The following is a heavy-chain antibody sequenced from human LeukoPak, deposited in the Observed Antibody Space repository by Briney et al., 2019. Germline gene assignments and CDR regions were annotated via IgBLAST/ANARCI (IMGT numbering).Heavy chain of an antibody. CDR2: IYSGGST. J-gene: IGHJ4*02. Sequence: GGSLRLSCAASGFTVSGNYMSWVRQAPGKGLEWVSVIYSGGSTYYADSVKGRFTISRDNSKNTLYLQMNSLRAEDAVLYYCACAIRVVPAAIGGPKTNYWGQGTLVTVYS. CDR1: GFTVSGNY. D-gene: IGHD2-2*01. V-gene: IGHV3-66*02. CDR3: ACAIRVVPAAIGGPKTNY.